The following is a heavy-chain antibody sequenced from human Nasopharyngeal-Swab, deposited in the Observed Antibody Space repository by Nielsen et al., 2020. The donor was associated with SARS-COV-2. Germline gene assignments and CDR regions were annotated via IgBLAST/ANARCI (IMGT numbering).Heavy chain of an antibody. CDR3: ARDSSSSPLGY. CDR2: IHTSGSS. CDR1: GGSISSGSYY. Sequence: SETLSLTCTVSGGSISSGSYYWSWIRQPAGKGLEWIGRIHTSGSSYYNPSLKSRVTISLATSKNHFSLKLNSVTAADTTVYYCARDSSSSPLGYWGQGTLVTVSS. D-gene: IGHD6-6*01. V-gene: IGHV4-61*02. J-gene: IGHJ4*02.